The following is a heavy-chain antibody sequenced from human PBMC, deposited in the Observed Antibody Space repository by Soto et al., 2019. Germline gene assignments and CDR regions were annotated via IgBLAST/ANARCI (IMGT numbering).Heavy chain of an antibody. D-gene: IGHD5-18*01. CDR3: ARASFDTAMANY. CDR1: GGSISSGGYY. CDR2: IYYSGST. V-gene: IGHV4-31*03. J-gene: IGHJ4*02. Sequence: PSETLSLTCTVPGGSISSGGYYWSWIRQHPGKGLEWIGYIYYSGSTYYNPSLKSRVTISVDTSKNQFSLKLSSVTAADTAVYYCARASFDTAMANYWGQGTLVTVSS.